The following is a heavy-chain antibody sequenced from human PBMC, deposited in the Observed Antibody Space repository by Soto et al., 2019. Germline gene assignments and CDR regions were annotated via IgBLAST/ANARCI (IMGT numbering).Heavy chain of an antibody. Sequence: ASVKVSCKASGYTFTSYSMHWVRQAPGQGLEWMGTINPSDGSTSYAQKFQGRVTMTRDTSTSTVYVEVSSLRSEDTAVYYCARVNDEKYSNYGYYFDHWGQGTLVTVSS. CDR1: GYTFTSYS. CDR2: INPSDGST. V-gene: IGHV1-46*01. D-gene: IGHD4-4*01. CDR3: ARVNDEKYSNYGYYFDH. J-gene: IGHJ4*02.